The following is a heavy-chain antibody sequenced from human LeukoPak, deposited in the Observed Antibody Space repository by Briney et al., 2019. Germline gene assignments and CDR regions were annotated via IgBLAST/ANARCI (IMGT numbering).Heavy chain of an antibody. CDR3: ARDQSGYYDSSGYPDAFDI. D-gene: IGHD3-22*01. CDR2: IKQEGSEK. V-gene: IGHV3-7*01. CDR1: GFTLSRFW. Sequence: PGGSLTLSCAVSGFTLSRFWMRWVRQAPGEGVEWVANIKQEGSEKYYVASVKGRFTISRDNAKNSLYLQMNSLRAEDTAVYSCARDQSGYYDSSGYPDAFDIWGQGKMGTVSS. J-gene: IGHJ3*02.